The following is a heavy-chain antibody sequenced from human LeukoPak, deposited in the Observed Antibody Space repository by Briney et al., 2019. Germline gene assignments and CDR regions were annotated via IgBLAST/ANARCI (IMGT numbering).Heavy chain of an antibody. CDR2: IEGDGSDK. CDR3: AKDTRRIAARY. CDR1: GFDFSVYY. D-gene: IGHD6-6*01. V-gene: IGHV3-7*03. J-gene: IGHJ4*02. Sequence: GGSLRLSCAGSGFDFSVYYINWVRQAPGKGLEWVANIEGDGSDKFYVDSVKGRFTVSRDNSKNTLYLQMNSLRAEDTAVYYCAKDTRRIAARYWGQGTLVTVSS.